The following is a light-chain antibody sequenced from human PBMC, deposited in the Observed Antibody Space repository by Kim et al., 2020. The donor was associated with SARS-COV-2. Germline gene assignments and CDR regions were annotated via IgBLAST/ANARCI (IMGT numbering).Light chain of an antibody. Sequence: GQRVIIASSGSSSNIGSNTVNCYQQLPGTAPKLLIFSNNQRPSGVPDRFSGSKSGTSASLAISGLQSEDEADYYCAAWDDSLNGVVFGGGTQLTVL. CDR3: AAWDDSLNGVV. CDR2: SNN. J-gene: IGLJ2*01. V-gene: IGLV1-44*01. CDR1: SSNIGSNT.